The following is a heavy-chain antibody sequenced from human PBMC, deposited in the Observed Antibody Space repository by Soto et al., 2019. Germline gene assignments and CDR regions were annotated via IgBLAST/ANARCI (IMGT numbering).Heavy chain of an antibody. Sequence: GASVQVSCKDSSYTFTNYDISWVRQPPRQRLEWMGWISAYNGNTNYAQRLQGRVTMTTDTTTSTAYMELRSLRSDDTAVYYCDSDNHDTRRRAFDIWCQGTRVTVSS. J-gene: IGHJ3*02. CDR1: SYTFTNYD. CDR2: ISAYNGNT. D-gene: IGHD3-9*01. V-gene: IGHV1-18*01. CDR3: DSDNHDTRRRAFDI.